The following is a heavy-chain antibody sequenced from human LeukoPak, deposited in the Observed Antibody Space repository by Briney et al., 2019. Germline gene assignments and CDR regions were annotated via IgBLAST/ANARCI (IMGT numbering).Heavy chain of an antibody. CDR2: IRYDGSNK. CDR1: GFTFISYW. CDR3: AKDGFDY. J-gene: IGHJ4*02. Sequence: GGSLRLSCATSGFTFISYWMTWVRQAPGAGLEWVAFIRYDGSNKYYADSVKGRFTISRDNSKNTLYPQMNSLRAEDTAVYYCAKDGFDYWGQGTLVTVSS. V-gene: IGHV3-30*02.